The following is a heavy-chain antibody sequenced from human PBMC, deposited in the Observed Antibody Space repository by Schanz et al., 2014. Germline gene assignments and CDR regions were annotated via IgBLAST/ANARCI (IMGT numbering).Heavy chain of an antibody. CDR3: ARGIITMVRGGDVGAFDI. J-gene: IGHJ3*02. V-gene: IGHV3-20*04. D-gene: IGHD3-10*01. CDR1: GFIFDDYG. Sequence: VFLAESGGGVVQPGRSLRLSCAASGFIFDDYGMSWVRQVPGKGLEWVSGINWNGGDTSYADSVKGRFIISRDNSKNALYLQMDSLRAEDAAVYYCARGIITMVRGGDVGAFDIWGQGTMVTVSS. CDR2: INWNGGDT.